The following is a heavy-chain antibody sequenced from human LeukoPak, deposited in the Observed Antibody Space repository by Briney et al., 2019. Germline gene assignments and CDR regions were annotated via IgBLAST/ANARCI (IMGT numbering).Heavy chain of an antibody. CDR3: ARGALAATP. Sequence: PSETLSLTCAVYGGSFSGYYWSWIRQPPGKGLEWIGEINHSGSTNNNPSLKSRVTISVDTSKDQFSLKLSSVTAADTAVYYCARGALAATPWGQGTLVTVSS. CDR2: INHSGST. V-gene: IGHV4-34*01. D-gene: IGHD2-15*01. J-gene: IGHJ5*02. CDR1: GGSFSGYY.